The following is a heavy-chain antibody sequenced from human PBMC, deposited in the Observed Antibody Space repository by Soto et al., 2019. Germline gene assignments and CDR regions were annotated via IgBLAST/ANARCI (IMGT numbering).Heavy chain of an antibody. CDR1: GFTFSSYG. D-gene: IGHD7-27*01. J-gene: IGHJ6*02. CDR3: AKDLGRNYYYGMDV. V-gene: IGHV3-30*18. CDR2: ISYDGSNK. Sequence: PGGSLRLSCAASGFTFSSYGMHWVRQVPGKGLEWVAVISYDGSNKYYADSVKGRFTISRDNSKNTLYLQMNSLRAEDTAVYYCAKDLGRNYYYGMDVWGQGTAVTVSS.